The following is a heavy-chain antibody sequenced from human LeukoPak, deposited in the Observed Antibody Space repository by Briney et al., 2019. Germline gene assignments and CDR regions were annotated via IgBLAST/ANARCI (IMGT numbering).Heavy chain of an antibody. D-gene: IGHD2-2*01. Sequence: ASVKVSCKVSGYTLTELSMHWVRQAPGKGLERMGGFDPEDGETIYAQKFQGRVTMTEDTSTDTAYMELSSLRSEDTAVYYCATAATRIVPAASYYYGMDVWGQGTTVTVSS. V-gene: IGHV1-24*01. CDR1: GYTLTELS. J-gene: IGHJ6*02. CDR2: FDPEDGET. CDR3: ATAATRIVPAASYYYGMDV.